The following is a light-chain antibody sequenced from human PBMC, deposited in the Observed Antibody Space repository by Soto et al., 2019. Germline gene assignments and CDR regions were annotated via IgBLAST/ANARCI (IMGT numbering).Light chain of an antibody. CDR1: QSLLHSNGYNY. CDR2: WAS. CDR3: VYRLRAPLYT. V-gene: IGKV2-28*01. J-gene: IGKJ2*01. Sequence: DIVMTQSPLSLPVTPGEPASISCRSSQSLLHSNGYNYLDWYLQKPGQSPQLLIYWASNRASGDPERFSVSVSLRDLTLKFSRVEAEDVGVYSCVYRLRAPLYTFGQGTNVEIK.